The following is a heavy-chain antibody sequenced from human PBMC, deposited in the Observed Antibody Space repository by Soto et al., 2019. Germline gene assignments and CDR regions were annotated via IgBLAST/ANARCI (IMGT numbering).Heavy chain of an antibody. D-gene: IGHD6-13*01. Sequence: QVQLVQSGAEVKKPGASMKVSCKASGYTFTSYDINWVRQATGQGLEWMGWMNPNSGNTGYAQKFQGRVTMTSNTYISTAYMELSSLRSEDTAVYFCARERSAAGTGWFDPWGQGTLVTVSS. J-gene: IGHJ5*02. CDR2: MNPNSGNT. V-gene: IGHV1-8*01. CDR3: ARERSAAGTGWFDP. CDR1: GYTFTSYD.